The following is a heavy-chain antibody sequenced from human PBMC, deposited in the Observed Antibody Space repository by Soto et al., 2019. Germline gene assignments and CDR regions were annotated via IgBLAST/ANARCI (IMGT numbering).Heavy chain of an antibody. CDR3: ARNKPGNYGMDV. CDR2: IYSGDST. D-gene: IGHD3-10*01. Sequence: EVQLEDTGGGLIQPGGSLRLSCAASGFIISSNNMNWVRQAPGQGLEWVSIIYSGDSTSYAGSVKGRYTISRDNSKNTVFLQRTSLRAEHTAVYYCARNKPGNYGMDVWGRGNTVTVSS. J-gene: IGHJ6*02. V-gene: IGHV3-53*02. CDR1: GFIISSNN.